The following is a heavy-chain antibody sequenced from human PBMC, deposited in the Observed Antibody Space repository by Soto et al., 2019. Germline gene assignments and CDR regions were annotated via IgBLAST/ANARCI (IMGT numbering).Heavy chain of an antibody. V-gene: IGHV4-39*01. Sequence: SETLSLTCTVSGGSISSSSYYWGWIRQPPGKGLEWIGSIYYSGSTYYNPSLKSRVTISVDTSKNQFSLKLSSVTAADTAVYYCARHGYEIYYYYGMGVWGQGTTVTVSS. D-gene: IGHD2-2*01. J-gene: IGHJ6*02. CDR3: ARHGYEIYYYYGMGV. CDR1: GGSISSSSYY. CDR2: IYYSGST.